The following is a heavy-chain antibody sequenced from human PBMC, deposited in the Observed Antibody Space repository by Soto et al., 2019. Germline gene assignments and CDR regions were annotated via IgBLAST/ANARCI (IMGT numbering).Heavy chain of an antibody. J-gene: IGHJ4*02. D-gene: IGHD2-2*01. CDR2: IIPILGIA. V-gene: IGHV1-69*02. Sequence: QVQLVQSGAEVKKPGSSVKVSCKASGGTFSSYTISWVRQAPGQGLEWMGRIIPILGIANYAQKFQGRVTITADKSTSTAYMELSSLRSEDTAVYYCAKSRHIVVVPAAIGYFDYWGQGTLVTVSS. CDR1: GGTFSSYT. CDR3: AKSRHIVVVPAAIGYFDY.